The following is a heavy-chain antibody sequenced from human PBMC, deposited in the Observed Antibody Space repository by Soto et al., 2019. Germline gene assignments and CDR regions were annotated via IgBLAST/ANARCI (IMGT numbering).Heavy chain of an antibody. CDR2: ISYDGSNK. D-gene: IGHD1-7*01. V-gene: IGHV3-30-3*02. CDR1: GFTFSSYA. CDR3: ARGKNWNYRPFDY. Sequence: PGASLRLSCAASGFTFSSYAMHWVLQAPGKGLEWVAVISYDGSNKYYADSVKGRFTISRDNSKNTLYLQMNSLRAEDTAVYYCARGKNWNYRPFDYWGQGTLVTVSS. J-gene: IGHJ4*02.